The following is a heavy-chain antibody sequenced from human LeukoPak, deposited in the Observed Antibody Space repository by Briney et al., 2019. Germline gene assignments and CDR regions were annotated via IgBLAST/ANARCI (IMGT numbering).Heavy chain of an antibody. CDR1: SFTFSNAW. J-gene: IGHJ4*02. Sequence: PGGFLRLSCAASSFTFSNAWMNWVRQAPGKGLEWVAVISNDGSKKYYADSVKGRFTISRDNSKNTLYLQMNSLRGDDMAVFYCFRSFDHWGQGTLVTVSS. CDR3: FRSFDH. V-gene: IGHV3-30*03. D-gene: IGHD1-14*01. CDR2: ISNDGSKK.